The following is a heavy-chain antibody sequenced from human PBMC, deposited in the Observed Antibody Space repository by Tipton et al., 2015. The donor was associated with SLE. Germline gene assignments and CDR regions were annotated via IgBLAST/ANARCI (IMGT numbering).Heavy chain of an antibody. CDR2: IYYSGNT. Sequence: TLSLTCAVSGGSFNGYSWGWIRQPPEKGLEWIGSIYYSGNTYYNPSLKSRVSVSIDSSKNQFSLRLSSVTAADTAVYYCARGFGELLIPQYWGQGALVTVSS. CDR1: GGSFNGYS. D-gene: IGHD3-10*01. V-gene: IGHV4-39*01. J-gene: IGHJ4*02. CDR3: ARGFGELLIPQY.